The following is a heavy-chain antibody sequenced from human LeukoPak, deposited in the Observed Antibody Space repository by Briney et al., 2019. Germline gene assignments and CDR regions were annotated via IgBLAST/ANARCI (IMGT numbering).Heavy chain of an antibody. CDR2: ISYDGSNK. Sequence: GGSLRLSCAASGFTFSSYGMHWVRQAPGKGLEWVAVISYDGSNKYYADSVKGRFTISRDNSKNTLYLQMNSLRAEDTAVYYCADTILAQWGQGTLVTFSS. J-gene: IGHJ4*02. V-gene: IGHV3-30*03. D-gene: IGHD3-3*01. CDR3: ADTILAQ. CDR1: GFTFSSYG.